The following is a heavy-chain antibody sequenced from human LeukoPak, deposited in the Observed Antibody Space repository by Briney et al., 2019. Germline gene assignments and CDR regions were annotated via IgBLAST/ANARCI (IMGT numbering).Heavy chain of an antibody. D-gene: IGHD3-10*01. V-gene: IGHV4-4*07. CDR3: ARGIWFGTYYYYMDV. CDR1: GGSISSYY. Sequence: PSETLSLTCIVSGGSISSYYWSWIRQPAGKGLEWIGRIYTSGSTNYNPSLKSRVTISVDTSKNQFSLKLSSVTAADTAVYYCARGIWFGTYYYYMDVWGKGTTVTISS. J-gene: IGHJ6*03. CDR2: IYTSGST.